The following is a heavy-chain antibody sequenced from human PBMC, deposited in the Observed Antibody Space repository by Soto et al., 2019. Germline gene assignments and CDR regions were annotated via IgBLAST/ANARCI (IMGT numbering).Heavy chain of an antibody. Sequence: QVQLVQSGAEVKKPGSSVMVSCKASGGTFSSYAISWVRQAPGQGLEWMGGIIPIFGTANYAQKFQGRVTITADESTSXXYXGXXSLRSGDTAVYYCAIDNADGFGELSDPYYYYGMDVWGQGTTVTVSS. D-gene: IGHD3-10*01. J-gene: IGHJ6*02. CDR1: GGTFSSYA. V-gene: IGHV1-69*12. CDR3: AIDNADGFGELSDPYYYYGMDV. CDR2: IIPIFGTA.